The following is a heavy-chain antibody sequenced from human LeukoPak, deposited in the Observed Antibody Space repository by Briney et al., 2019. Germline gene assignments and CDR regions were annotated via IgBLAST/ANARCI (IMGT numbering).Heavy chain of an antibody. D-gene: IGHD3-10*01. CDR1: GGSISSGGYY. Sequence: TSETLSLTCTVSGGSISSGGYYWSWIRQHPGKGLEWIGYIYYSGSTYYNPSLKSRVTISVDTSKNQFSLKLSSVTAADTAVYYCARGSGSYLGWFDPWGQGTLVTVSS. V-gene: IGHV4-31*03. J-gene: IGHJ5*02. CDR3: ARGSGSYLGWFDP. CDR2: IYYSGST.